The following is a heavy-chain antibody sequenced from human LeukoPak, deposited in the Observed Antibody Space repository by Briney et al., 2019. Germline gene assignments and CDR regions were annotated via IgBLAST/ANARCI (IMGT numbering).Heavy chain of an antibody. CDR1: GFTFSSYA. Sequence: GGSLRLSCAASGFTFSSYAMSWVRQAPGKGLEWVSAISGSGGSTYYADSVKGRFTISRDNSKNTLYLQMNSLRAEDTAVYYCAKAGGYYGSGSYLVYWGQGALVTVSS. CDR3: AKAGGYYGSGSYLVY. V-gene: IGHV3-23*01. D-gene: IGHD3-10*01. CDR2: ISGSGGST. J-gene: IGHJ4*02.